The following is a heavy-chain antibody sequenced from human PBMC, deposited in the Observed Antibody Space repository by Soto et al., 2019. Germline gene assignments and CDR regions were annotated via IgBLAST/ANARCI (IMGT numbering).Heavy chain of an antibody. V-gene: IGHV3-30*18. D-gene: IGHD6-19*01. CDR3: AKDRGWSSADLEY. J-gene: IGHJ4*02. CDR1: GFNFSSFG. CDR2: MSYDGSSK. Sequence: GGSLRLSCAASGFNFSSFGMHWVRQAPGKGLEWVALMSYDGSSKYYQDSLKGRFTISRDKSKNTLYLQMSSLRVEDTAVYYCAKDRGWSSADLEYWGQGT.